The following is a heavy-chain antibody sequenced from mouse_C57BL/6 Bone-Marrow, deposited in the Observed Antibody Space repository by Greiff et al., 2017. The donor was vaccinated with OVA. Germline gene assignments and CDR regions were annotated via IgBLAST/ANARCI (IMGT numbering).Heavy chain of an antibody. V-gene: IGHV1-19*01. Sequence: EVKLQESGPVLVKPGASVKMSCKASGYTFTDYYMNWVKQSHGKSLEWIGVINPYNGGTSYNQKFKGKATLTVDKSSSTAYMELNSLTSEDSAVYYCAKDGSSGYWFAYWGQGTLVTVSA. J-gene: IGHJ3*01. CDR2: INPYNGGT. CDR3: AKDGSSGYWFAY. CDR1: GYTFTDYY. D-gene: IGHD3-2*02.